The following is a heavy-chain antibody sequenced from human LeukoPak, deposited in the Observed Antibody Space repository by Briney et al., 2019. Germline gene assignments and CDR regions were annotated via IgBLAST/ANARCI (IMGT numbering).Heavy chain of an antibody. V-gene: IGHV3-33*01. CDR2: IWYDGSNK. J-gene: IGHJ4*02. CDR3: ARAGPGQWLIAF. Sequence: GGSLRLSCAASGFTFSSYGMHWVRQAPGKGLEWVAVIWYDGSNKYYADSVKGRFTISRDNSKNTLYLQMNSLRAEDTAVSYCARAGPGQWLIAFWGQGTLVTVSS. CDR1: GFTFSSYG. D-gene: IGHD6-19*01.